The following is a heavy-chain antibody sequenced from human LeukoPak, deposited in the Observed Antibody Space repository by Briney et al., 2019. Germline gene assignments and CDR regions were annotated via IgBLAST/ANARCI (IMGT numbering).Heavy chain of an antibody. D-gene: IGHD1-26*01. V-gene: IGHV3-30*02. CDR2: IRYDGSNK. Sequence: PGGSLRLSCVATGFTFSSYAMLWVRQAPGKALEWVAFIRYDGSNKYYADSVKGRFTISRDNSKNTLYLQMNSLGAEDTAVYYCAKVQEWELPLEYWGQGTLVTVSS. CDR1: GFTFSSYA. CDR3: AKVQEWELPLEY. J-gene: IGHJ4*02.